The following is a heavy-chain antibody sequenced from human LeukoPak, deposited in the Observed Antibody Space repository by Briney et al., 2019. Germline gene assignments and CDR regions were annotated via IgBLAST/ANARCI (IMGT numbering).Heavy chain of an antibody. D-gene: IGHD3-10*01. Sequence: SETLSLTCTVSGGSISSYYWSWIRQPPGKGLEWIGYIYTSGSTNYNPSLKSRVTISVDTSKNQFSLKLSSVTAADTAVYYCARRGAVRGAPDYYYYMDVWGKGTTVTVSS. V-gene: IGHV4-4*09. CDR2: IYTSGST. CDR1: GGSISSYY. CDR3: ARRGAVRGAPDYYYYMDV. J-gene: IGHJ6*03.